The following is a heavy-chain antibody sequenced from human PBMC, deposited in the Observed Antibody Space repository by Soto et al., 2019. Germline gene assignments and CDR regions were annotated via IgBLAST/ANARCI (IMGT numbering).Heavy chain of an antibody. J-gene: IGHJ6*03. CDR3: VRDFGWYFRSGYMDV. V-gene: IGHV3-21*02. Sequence: EVQLVESGGGLVKPGGSLRLSCAASGFDFSSYSMNWVRQAPGKGLEWVSSINEDSSYIYYAHSLRGQFTISRDNAKESLYLQMKSLRAEDTAVYYCVRDFGWYFRSGYMDVWGDGATVTVSS. D-gene: IGHD3-3*01. CDR1: GFDFSSYS. CDR2: INEDSSYI.